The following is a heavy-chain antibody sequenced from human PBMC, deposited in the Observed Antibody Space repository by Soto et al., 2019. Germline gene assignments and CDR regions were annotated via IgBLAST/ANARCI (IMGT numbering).Heavy chain of an antibody. CDR2: ISDSGTNT. D-gene: IGHD1-26*01. V-gene: IGHV3-23*01. Sequence: PGGSLRLSWAAAGFTFKYYAMTWVRQAPGKGLEWVSSISDSGTNTYYADSVKGRFSISRDNSRNTLYLHMSSLRADDTAVYYCAKRGSGTRIYYYYSGMDVWGQGTTVTVSS. CDR1: GFTFKYYA. J-gene: IGHJ6*02. CDR3: AKRGSGTRIYYYYSGMDV.